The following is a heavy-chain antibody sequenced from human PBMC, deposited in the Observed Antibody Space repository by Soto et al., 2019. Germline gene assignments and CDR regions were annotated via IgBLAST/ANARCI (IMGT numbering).Heavy chain of an antibody. CDR1: GGSISQYY. CDR3: GRGPGGFGDFSLDY. J-gene: IGHJ4*02. V-gene: IGHV4-4*07. CDR2: IYSGGST. Sequence: QVQLQESGPGLVKPSETLSLSCGVSGGSISQYYWSWIRQPAGKGLEWIGRIYSGGSTNYNPSREGRGTRSVDTSKNKFSLKLSSVTAADTAVYYCGRGPGGFGDFSLDYWGQGTLVTVSS. D-gene: IGHD3-10*01.